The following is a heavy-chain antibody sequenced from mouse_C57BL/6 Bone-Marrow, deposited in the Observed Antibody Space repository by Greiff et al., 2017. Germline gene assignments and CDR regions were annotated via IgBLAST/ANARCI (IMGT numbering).Heavy chain of an antibody. CDR1: GYTFTSYT. V-gene: IGHV1-4*01. CDR2: INPSSGYT. Sequence: VKVVESGAELARPGASVKMSCKASGYTFTSYTMHWVKQRPGQGLEWIGYINPSSGYTKYNQKFKDKATLTADKSSSTAYMQLSSLTSEDSAVYYCAYYYGSSPDYWGQGTTLTVSS. CDR3: AYYYGSSPDY. J-gene: IGHJ2*01. D-gene: IGHD1-1*01.